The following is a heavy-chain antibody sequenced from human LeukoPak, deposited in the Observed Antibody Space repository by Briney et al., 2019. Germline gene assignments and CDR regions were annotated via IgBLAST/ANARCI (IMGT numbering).Heavy chain of an antibody. CDR2: INPNSGGT. D-gene: IGHD3-22*01. CDR3: TRSDYDTSGEFDY. V-gene: IGHV1-2*06. CDR1: GYTFTDYY. J-gene: IGHJ4*02. Sequence: ASVKVSCXASGYTFTDYYMHWVRQAPGQGLEWMGRINPNSGGTNYAQKFQGRVTMTRDTSISTASMELSSLRSDDTAVYYCTRSDYDTSGEFDYWGQGTLVTVSS.